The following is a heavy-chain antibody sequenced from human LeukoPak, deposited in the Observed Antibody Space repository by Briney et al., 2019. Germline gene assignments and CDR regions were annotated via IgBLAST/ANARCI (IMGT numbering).Heavy chain of an antibody. V-gene: IGHV3-23*01. CDR3: ASSRGSRLNQFDY. CDR2: ISGSGGST. D-gene: IGHD6-13*01. J-gene: IGHJ4*02. Sequence: TGGSLRLSCAASGFTFSSYGMHWVRQAPGKGLEWVSAISGSGGSTYYADSVKGRFTISRDNSKNTLYLQMNSLRAEDTAVYYCASSRGSRLNQFDYWGRGTLVTVSS. CDR1: GFTFSSYG.